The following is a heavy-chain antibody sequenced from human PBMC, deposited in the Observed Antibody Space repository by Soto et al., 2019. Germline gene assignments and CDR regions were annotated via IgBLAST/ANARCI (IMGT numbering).Heavy chain of an antibody. Sequence: GSLRLSCAASGFTFRSYWMHWVRQAPGKGLVWVSRINSDGSSTSYADSVKGRFTISRDNAKNTLYLQMNSLRAEDTAVYYCARGVYMDWFDPWGQGTLVTVSS. V-gene: IGHV3-74*01. CDR3: ARGVYMDWFDP. J-gene: IGHJ5*02. CDR2: INSDGSST. D-gene: IGHD2-2*02. CDR1: GFTFRSYW.